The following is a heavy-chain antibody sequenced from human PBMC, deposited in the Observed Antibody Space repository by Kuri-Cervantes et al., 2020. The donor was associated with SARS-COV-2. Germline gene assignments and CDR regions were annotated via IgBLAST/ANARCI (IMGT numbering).Heavy chain of an antibody. CDR3: ARCSSSSRLCYFDY. J-gene: IGHJ4*02. Sequence: SETLSLTCAVYGGSFSGYYWSWIRQPPGKGLEWIGYIYYSGSTNYNPSLKSRVTISVDTSKNQFSLKLSSVTAADTAVYYCARCSSSSRLCYFDYWGQGTLVTVSS. D-gene: IGHD6-6*01. V-gene: IGHV4-59*01. CDR1: GGSFSGYY. CDR2: IYYSGST.